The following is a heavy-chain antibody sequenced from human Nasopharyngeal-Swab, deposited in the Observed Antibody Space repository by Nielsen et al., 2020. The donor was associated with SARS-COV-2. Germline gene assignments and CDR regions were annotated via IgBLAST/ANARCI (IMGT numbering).Heavy chain of an antibody. Sequence: ASVKVSCKASGYTFTSYYMHWVRQAPGQGLEWMGIINPSGGSTSYAQKFQGRVTMTRDTSTSTVYMELSSLRSEDTAVYYCARDLTNSIAVAGNYYCGTDVWGKGTTVTVSS. V-gene: IGHV1-46*01. J-gene: IGHJ6*04. CDR2: INPSGGST. CDR3: ARDLTNSIAVAGNYYCGTDV. D-gene: IGHD6-19*01. CDR1: GYTFTSYY.